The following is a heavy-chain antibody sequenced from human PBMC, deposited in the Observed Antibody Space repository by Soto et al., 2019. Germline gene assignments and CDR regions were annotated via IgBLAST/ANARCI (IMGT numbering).Heavy chain of an antibody. D-gene: IGHD2-15*01. V-gene: IGHV3-11*01. CDR1: AFKFSDYY. CDR2: ISGSGDVI. CDR3: ARAPDCGEGSCYSHFDL. J-gene: IGHJ4*02. Sequence: GGSLRLSCAASAFKFSDYYMSWVRQAPGKGLEWVSYISGSGDVIYYADSVKGRFTISRDNDKKSVHLQMDTLRAEDTALYYCARAPDCGEGSCYSHFDLWGQGTRVTVS.